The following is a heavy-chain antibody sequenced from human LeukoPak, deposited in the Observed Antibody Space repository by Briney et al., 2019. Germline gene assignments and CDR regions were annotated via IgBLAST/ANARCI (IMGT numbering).Heavy chain of an antibody. D-gene: IGHD6-13*01. V-gene: IGHV4-59*01. Sequence: PSETLSLTCTVSGGSISSYYWSWIRQPPGKGLEWIGYIYYSGSTNYNPSLKSRVTISVDTSKNQFSLKLSSVTAADTAVYYCARGGWYSSSWYDYPYYFDYWGQGTLVTVSS. CDR1: GGSISSYY. CDR2: IYYSGST. J-gene: IGHJ4*02. CDR3: ARGGWYSSSWYDYPYYFDY.